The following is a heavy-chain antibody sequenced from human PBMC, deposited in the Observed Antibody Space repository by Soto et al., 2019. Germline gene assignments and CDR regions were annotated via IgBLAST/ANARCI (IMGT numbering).Heavy chain of an antibody. CDR3: ARDLGLPRNPVDY. V-gene: IGHV3-30-3*01. J-gene: IGHJ4*02. D-gene: IGHD2-21*02. CDR2: ISSDGNNK. CDR1: VFTFSYYR. Sequence: PGRALLLACVSSVFTFSYYRIHWVGQAPGKGLEWVALISSDGNNKCYADSVNGRFTSSRDNSKNTLYLQMSSLTAEDTAIYHGARDLGLPRNPVDYWGQGTMVTVSS.